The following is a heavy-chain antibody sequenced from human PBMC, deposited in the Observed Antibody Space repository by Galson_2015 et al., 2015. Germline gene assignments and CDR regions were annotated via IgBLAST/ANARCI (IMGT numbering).Heavy chain of an antibody. D-gene: IGHD4-23*01. CDR3: ARASDGGSPGDY. CDR2: SGSGGST. V-gene: IGHV3-66*02. Sequence: SGSGGSTYYADSVKGRFTISRDNSKNTLYLQMNSLRAEDTAVYYCARASDGGSPGDYWGQGTLVTVSS. J-gene: IGHJ4*02.